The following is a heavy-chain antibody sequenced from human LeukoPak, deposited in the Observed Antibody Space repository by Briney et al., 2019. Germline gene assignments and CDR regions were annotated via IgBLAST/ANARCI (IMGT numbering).Heavy chain of an antibody. D-gene: IGHD5-24*01. V-gene: IGHV3-21*01. CDR3: AREGDGYNSPIDY. CDR1: GFKLSSYS. Sequence: PGGSLRLSCAASGFKLSSYSTNWVRQAPGKGLEWVSSITSSSSYIYYADSVKGRFTISRDNAKNSLFLQMNSLRVEDTAVYYCAREGDGYNSPIDYWGQGTQVTVSS. J-gene: IGHJ4*02. CDR2: ITSSSSYI.